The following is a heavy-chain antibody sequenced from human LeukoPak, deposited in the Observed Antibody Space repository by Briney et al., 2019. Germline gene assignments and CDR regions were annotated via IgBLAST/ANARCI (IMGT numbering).Heavy chain of an antibody. J-gene: IGHJ3*02. CDR2: VNRDGNEK. CDR3: VRDDGNRTGSTYFDAFDI. D-gene: IGHD3-9*01. V-gene: IGHV3-7*03. CDR1: GFTFNRYW. Sequence: GGSLRLSCVASGFTFNRYWMIWVRQAPGKGLEWVANVNRDGNEKHYVDSVEGRFTISRDNAKNSLYLQMNSLRSEDTAVYYCVRDDGNRTGSTYFDAFDIWGRGTLVTVSS.